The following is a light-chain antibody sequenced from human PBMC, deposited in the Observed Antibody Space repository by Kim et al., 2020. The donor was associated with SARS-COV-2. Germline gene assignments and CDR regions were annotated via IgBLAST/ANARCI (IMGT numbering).Light chain of an antibody. CDR2: GAS. J-gene: IGKJ1*01. CDR1: QGVSSNY. V-gene: IGKV3-20*01. CDR3: QQYSTSPHT. Sequence: SPGERATRSCRASQGVSSNYVAWYRQQPGQAPRLLIYGASNRATGIPDRFSGSGSGTDFTLTIRRLEPEDFAVYYCQQYSTSPHTFGQGTKVDIK.